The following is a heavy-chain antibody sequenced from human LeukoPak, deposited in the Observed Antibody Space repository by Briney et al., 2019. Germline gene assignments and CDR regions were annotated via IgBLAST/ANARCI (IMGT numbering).Heavy chain of an antibody. J-gene: IGHJ4*02. D-gene: IGHD2-2*01. CDR3: AKAATSYCSSTSCSVFDS. CDR1: GFTFDDYA. V-gene: IGHV3-9*03. Sequence: GGSLRLSCAASGFTFDDYAMHWVRQAPGKGLEWVSGISWNSGSIGYADSVKGRFTISRDNAKNSLYLQMNSLRAEDMALYYCAKAATSYCSSTSCSVFDSWGQGTLVTVSS. CDR2: ISWNSGSI.